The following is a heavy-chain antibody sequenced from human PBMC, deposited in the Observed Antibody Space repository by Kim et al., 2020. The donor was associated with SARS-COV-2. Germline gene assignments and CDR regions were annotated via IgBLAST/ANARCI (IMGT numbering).Heavy chain of an antibody. D-gene: IGHD4-17*01. CDR3: ARLWTTVTTGDY. Sequence: SETLSLTCTVSGGSISSSSYYWGWIRQPPGKELEWIGSIYYSGSTYYNPSLKSRVTISVDTSKNQFSLKLSSVTAADTAVYYCARLWTTVTTGDYWGQGTLVTVSS. V-gene: IGHV4-39*01. J-gene: IGHJ4*02. CDR2: IYYSGST. CDR1: GGSISSSSYY.